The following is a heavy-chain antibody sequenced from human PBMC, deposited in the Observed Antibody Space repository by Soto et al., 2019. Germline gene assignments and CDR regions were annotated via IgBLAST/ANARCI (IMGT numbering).Heavy chain of an antibody. Sequence: GGSLRLSCAASGFTVSSNYMSWVRQAPGKGLEWVSVIYSGGSTYYADSVKGRFTISRDNSKNTLYLQMNSLRAEDTAVYYCAGDYDFWSGYYPPPGYWGQGTLVTVSS. CDR2: IYSGGST. V-gene: IGHV3-53*01. CDR3: AGDYDFWSGYYPPPGY. J-gene: IGHJ4*02. CDR1: GFTVSSNY. D-gene: IGHD3-3*01.